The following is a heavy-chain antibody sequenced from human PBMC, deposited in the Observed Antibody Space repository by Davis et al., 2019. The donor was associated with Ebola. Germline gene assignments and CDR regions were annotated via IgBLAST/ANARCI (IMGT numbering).Heavy chain of an antibody. CDR3: ARGEWVVPAAIGVGNYYGMDV. CDR2: INHSGST. D-gene: IGHD2-2*02. Sequence: GSLRLSCAVYGGSFSGYYWSWIRQPPGKGLEWIGEINHSGSTNYNPSLKSRVTISVDTSKNQFSLKLSSVTAADTAVYYCARGEWVVPAAIGVGNYYGMDVWGQGTTVTVSS. CDR1: GGSFSGYY. J-gene: IGHJ6*02. V-gene: IGHV4-34*01.